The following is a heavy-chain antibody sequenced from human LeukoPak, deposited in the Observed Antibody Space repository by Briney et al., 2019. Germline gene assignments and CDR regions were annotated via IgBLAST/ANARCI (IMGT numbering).Heavy chain of an antibody. CDR2: ISHSGSTI. D-gene: IGHD1-20*01. Sequence: PGGSLRLPCAASGFTFSDNYLSWMRQAPGKGLEWISYISHSGSTIYYDDSEKGRFTNTRNNANKLLHQQMNSLRADDTALYRCVTYAYWGQGTLVTVPS. CDR3: VTYAY. CDR1: GFTFSDNY. V-gene: IGHV3-11*04. J-gene: IGHJ4*02.